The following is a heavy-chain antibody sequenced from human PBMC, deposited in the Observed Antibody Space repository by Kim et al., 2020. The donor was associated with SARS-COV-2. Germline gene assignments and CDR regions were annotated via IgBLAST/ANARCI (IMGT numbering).Heavy chain of an antibody. CDR2: IWYDGSNK. CDR1: GFTFSSYG. Sequence: GGSLRLSCAASGFTFSSYGMHWVRQAPGKGLEWVAVIWYDGSNKYYADSVKGRFTISRDNSKNTLYLQMNSLRAEDTAVYYCARELTTVTTSFDYWGQGTLVTVSS. J-gene: IGHJ4*02. V-gene: IGHV3-33*01. CDR3: ARELTTVTTSFDY. D-gene: IGHD4-17*01.